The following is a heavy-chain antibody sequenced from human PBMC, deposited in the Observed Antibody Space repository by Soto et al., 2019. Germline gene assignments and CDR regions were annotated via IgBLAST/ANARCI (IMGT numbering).Heavy chain of an antibody. Sequence: GGSLRLSCAASGFTFSSYGMHWVRQAPGKGLEWVAVISYDGSNKYYADSVKGRFTISRDNSKNTLYLQMNSLRAEDTAVYYCAKMGEAGNYLPYNWFDPWGQGTLVTVSS. CDR2: ISYDGSNK. CDR3: AKMGEAGNYLPYNWFDP. D-gene: IGHD3-16*01. J-gene: IGHJ5*02. V-gene: IGHV3-30*18. CDR1: GFTFSSYG.